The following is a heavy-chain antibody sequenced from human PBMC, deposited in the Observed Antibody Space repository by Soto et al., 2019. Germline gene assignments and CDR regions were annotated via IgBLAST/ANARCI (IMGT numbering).Heavy chain of an antibody. CDR2: IWNDANNK. D-gene: IGHD6-6*01. CDR1: GFRFTSYG. V-gene: IGHV3-33*01. J-gene: IGHJ5*02. CDR3: AREEYNAGKIAWIDP. Sequence: QVHLVESGGGVVQPGRSLRLSCAASGFRFTSYGMQWVRQAPGKGLEWVAAIWNDANNKYYADSVMGRFIISRDNSQNTLYLQMYSLRVEETAVYYCAREEYNAGKIAWIDPWGQGTLVIVSS.